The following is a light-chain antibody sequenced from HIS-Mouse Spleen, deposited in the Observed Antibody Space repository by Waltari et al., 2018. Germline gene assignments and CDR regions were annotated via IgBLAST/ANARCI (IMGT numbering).Light chain of an antibody. J-gene: IGLJ3*02. V-gene: IGLV2-14*01. CDR1: SSDVGGYNY. CDR2: EVS. CDR3: SSYTSSSSWV. Sequence: QSALTQPASVAGSPRQSITISCTGTSSDVGGYNYVYWYQQHPGKAPKLMIYEVSNRPSGVSNRFSGSKSGNTASLTISGLQAVDEADYYCSSYTSSSSWVFGGGTKLTVL.